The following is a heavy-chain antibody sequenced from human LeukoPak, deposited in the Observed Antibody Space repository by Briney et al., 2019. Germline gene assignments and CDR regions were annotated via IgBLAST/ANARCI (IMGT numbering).Heavy chain of an antibody. J-gene: IGHJ4*02. CDR2: IKSKTDGGTT. V-gene: IGHV3-15*01. D-gene: IGHD3-9*01. Sequence: GGSLRLSCAASEFTFSNAWMSWVRQAPGKGLEWVGRIKSKTDGGTTDYAAPVKGRFTISRDDSKNTLYLQMNSLKTEDTAVYYCTTPYYDILTGHWGQGTLVTVSS. CDR3: TTPYYDILTGH. CDR1: EFTFSNAW.